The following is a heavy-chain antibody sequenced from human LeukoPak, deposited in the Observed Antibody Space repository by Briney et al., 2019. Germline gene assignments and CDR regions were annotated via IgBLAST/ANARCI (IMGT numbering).Heavy chain of an antibody. CDR2: INPSGGST. V-gene: IGHV1-46*01. Sequence: ASVKVSCKASGYTFTSYYMHWVRQAPGQGLEWMGIINPSGGSTSYAQKFQGRVTMTRDTSTSTVYMELSSLRSEDTAVYYCARAYHDSSGYYLYFDYWGQGTLVTVSS. D-gene: IGHD3-22*01. J-gene: IGHJ4*02. CDR3: ARAYHDSSGYYLYFDY. CDR1: GYTFTSYY.